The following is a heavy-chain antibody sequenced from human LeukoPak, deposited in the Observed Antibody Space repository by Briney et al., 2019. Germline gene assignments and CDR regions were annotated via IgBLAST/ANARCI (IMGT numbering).Heavy chain of an antibody. CDR2: LSYSGGNT. Sequence: GGSLRLSCAASGFTFSSYDMNWVRQAPGKGLEWVSALSYSGGNTYYADSVKGRFTISRANSKNTLYLQMNSLRAEDTAVYYCAKVTYDYVWGSYRSAYFDYWGQGTLVTVSS. CDR1: GFTFSSYD. V-gene: IGHV3-23*01. J-gene: IGHJ4*02. D-gene: IGHD3-16*02. CDR3: AKVTYDYVWGSYRSAYFDY.